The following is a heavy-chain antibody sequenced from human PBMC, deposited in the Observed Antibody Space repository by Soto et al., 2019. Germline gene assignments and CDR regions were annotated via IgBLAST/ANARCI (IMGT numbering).Heavy chain of an antibody. D-gene: IGHD6-6*01. V-gene: IGHV3-23*01. CDR3: AKDDAALVRYYFYYYMDV. CDR1: GFTFRRFA. Sequence: EVQLLESGGGLVQPGESLRLSCAASGFTFRRFAMSWVRQAPGKGLEWVSAISGSGGRTYYADSVKGRFTISKDTSKNTLDLQRNSLRAEDTAVYYCAKDDAALVRYYFYYYMDVWGKGTTVTVS. J-gene: IGHJ6*03. CDR2: ISGSGGRT.